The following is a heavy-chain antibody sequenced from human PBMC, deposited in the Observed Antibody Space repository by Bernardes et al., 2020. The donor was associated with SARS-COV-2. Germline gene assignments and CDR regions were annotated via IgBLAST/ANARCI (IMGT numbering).Heavy chain of an antibody. CDR1: GFSLSTSGMC. V-gene: IGHV2-70*11. CDR3: ARVRSDTVTKDY. CDR2: IDWDDDK. J-gene: IGHJ4*02. Sequence: SGPTLVKPTQTLILTCTFSGFSLSTSGMCVSWIRQPPGKALEWLARIDWDDDKYYSTSLRTRLTISRDTSKNQVVLTMTNMDPVDTATYYCARVRSDTVTKDYWGQGTLVTVSS. D-gene: IGHD4-17*01.